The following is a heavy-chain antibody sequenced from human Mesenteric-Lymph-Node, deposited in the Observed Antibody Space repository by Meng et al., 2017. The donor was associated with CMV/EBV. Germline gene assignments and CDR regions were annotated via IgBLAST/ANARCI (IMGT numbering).Heavy chain of an antibody. D-gene: IGHD3-3*01. V-gene: IGHV3-9*01. CDR2: ISWNSGNI. CDR1: GFTFDDYA. CDR3: ARDLPEHYDFWSGYYTYYGMDV. J-gene: IGHJ6*02. Sequence: GGSLRLSCAASGFTFDDYAMHWVRQAPGKGLEWVSGISWNSGNIGYADSVKGRFTISRDNAKNSLYLQMNSLRAEDTAVYYCARDLPEHYDFWSGYYTYYGMDVWGQGTTVTVSS.